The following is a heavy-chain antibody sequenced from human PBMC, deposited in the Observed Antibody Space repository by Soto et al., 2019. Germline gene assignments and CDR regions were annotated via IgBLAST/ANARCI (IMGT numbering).Heavy chain of an antibody. D-gene: IGHD2-15*01. J-gene: IGHJ3*02. CDR3: ARQAIVVVVAAPWAFDI. V-gene: IGHV4-39*01. CDR2: IYYSGST. CDR1: GGSISSSSYD. Sequence: QLQLQESGPGLVKPSETLSLTCTVSGGSISSSSYDWGWIRQPPGTGQEWIGSIYYSGSTYYNPSLKSRVTISVDTSKNQFSLKLSSVSAADTAVYYCARQAIVVVVAAPWAFDIWGQGTMVTVSS.